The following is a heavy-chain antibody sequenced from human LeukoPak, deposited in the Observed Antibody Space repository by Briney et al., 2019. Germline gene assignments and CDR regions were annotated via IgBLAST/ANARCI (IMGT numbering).Heavy chain of an antibody. D-gene: IGHD3-22*01. CDR1: GGSFSGYY. CDR3: ARGTYYYDSSGSCCGMDV. V-gene: IGHV4-34*01. Sequence: PSETLSLTCAVYGGSFSGYYWSWIRQPPGKGPEWIGEINHSGSTNYNPSLKSRVTISADTSKNQFSLKLSSVTAADTAVYYCARGTYYYDSSGSCCGMDVWGQGTTVTVSS. J-gene: IGHJ6*02. CDR2: INHSGST.